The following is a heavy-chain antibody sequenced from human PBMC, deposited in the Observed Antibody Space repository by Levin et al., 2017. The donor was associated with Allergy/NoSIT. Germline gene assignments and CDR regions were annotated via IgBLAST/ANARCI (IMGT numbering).Heavy chain of an antibody. V-gene: IGHV3-23*01. Sequence: LSLPCAASGFTFSSYAMNWVRQAPGKGLEWVSAISGSGGSTYYADSVKGRFTISRDNSKNTLYLLMNSLRAEDTAVYYCAKALQSSGWYKVDYWGQGSLVTVSS. D-gene: IGHD6-19*01. J-gene: IGHJ4*02. CDR3: AKALQSSGWYKVDY. CDR2: ISGSGGST. CDR1: GFTFSSYA.